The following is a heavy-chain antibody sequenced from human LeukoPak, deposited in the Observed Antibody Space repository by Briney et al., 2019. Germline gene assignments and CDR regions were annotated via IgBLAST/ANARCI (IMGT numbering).Heavy chain of an antibody. V-gene: IGHV1-18*01. CDR1: GYTFTSYG. Sequence: ASVKVSCKASGYTFTSYGISWVPQAPGQGLEWMGWISAYNGNTNYAQKLQGRVTMTTDASTSTAYMELRSLSADDTAVYYWASDSSPAARDAFAMWGQGPVVSVSS. D-gene: IGHD6-13*01. CDR3: ASDSSPAARDAFAM. CDR2: ISAYNGNT. J-gene: IGHJ3*02.